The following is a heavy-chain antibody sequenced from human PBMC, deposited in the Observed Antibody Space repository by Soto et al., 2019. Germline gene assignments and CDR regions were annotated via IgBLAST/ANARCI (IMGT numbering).Heavy chain of an antibody. Sequence: GGSLRLSCAASGFTFSSYSMNWVRQAPGKGLEWVSSISSSSSYIYYADSVKGRFTISRDNAKNSLYLQMNSLRAEDTAVYYCARGSMGVPEIDYWGQGTLVTVSS. J-gene: IGHJ4*02. CDR3: ARGSMGVPEIDY. V-gene: IGHV3-21*01. D-gene: IGHD3-16*01. CDR1: GFTFSSYS. CDR2: ISSSSSYI.